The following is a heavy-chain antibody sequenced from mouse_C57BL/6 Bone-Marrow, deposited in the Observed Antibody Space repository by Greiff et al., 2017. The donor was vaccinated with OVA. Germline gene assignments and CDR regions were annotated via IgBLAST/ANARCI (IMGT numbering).Heavy chain of an antibody. D-gene: IGHD1-1*01. J-gene: IGHJ2*01. Sequence: QVQLQQSGAELARPGASVKMSCKASGYTFTSYTMHWVKQRPGQGLEWIGYINPSSGYTKYNQKFQDKATLTADKSSSTAYMQLSSLTSEDSAVYYCARMAVVARYYFDYWGQGTTLTVSS. CDR1: GYTFTSYT. CDR3: ARMAVVARYYFDY. CDR2: INPSSGYT. V-gene: IGHV1-4*01.